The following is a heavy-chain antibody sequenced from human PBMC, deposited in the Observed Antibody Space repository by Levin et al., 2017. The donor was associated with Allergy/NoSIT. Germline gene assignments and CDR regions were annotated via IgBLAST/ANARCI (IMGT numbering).Heavy chain of an antibody. J-gene: IGHJ5*02. Sequence: GESLKISCKGSGYSFSSYWIAWVRQMPGKGLEWMGIIYPADSDTRYSPSFQGQVTISADKSINTAYLHWSSLEPSDTAKYYCAKLTEVALTTAAFDPWGQGTLVTVSS. CDR3: AKLTEVALTTAAFDP. D-gene: IGHD5-12*01. CDR2: IYPADSDT. CDR1: GYSFSSYW. V-gene: IGHV5-51*01.